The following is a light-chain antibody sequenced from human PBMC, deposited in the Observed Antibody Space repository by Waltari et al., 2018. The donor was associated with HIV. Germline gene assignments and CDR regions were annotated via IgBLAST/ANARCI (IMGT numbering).Light chain of an antibody. CDR1: QSIDTY. Sequence: DIQMTQSPSSLSASLGARVTITCRASQSIDTYLNWYQQRPGEAPKLLIYAASNLQSGVPSRFSGRESGTDFTLTISSLQPEDFATYFCQQSYSSLSTFGQGTKL. J-gene: IGKJ2*01. CDR2: AAS. CDR3: QQSYSSLST. V-gene: IGKV1-39*01.